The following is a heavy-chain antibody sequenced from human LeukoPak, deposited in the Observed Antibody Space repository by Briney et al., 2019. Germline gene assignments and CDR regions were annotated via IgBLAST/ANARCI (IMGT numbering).Heavy chain of an antibody. CDR3: ARGGEYSYGWKNDYYMDV. CDR1: GYTFTGYY. Sequence: ASVKVSCKASGYTFTGYYMHWVRQAPGQGLEWMGWINPNSGGTNYAQKFQGRVTMTRDTSISTAYMELSRLRSGDTAVYYCARGGEYSYGWKNDYYMDVWGKGTTVTVSS. D-gene: IGHD5-18*01. V-gene: IGHV1-2*02. J-gene: IGHJ6*03. CDR2: INPNSGGT.